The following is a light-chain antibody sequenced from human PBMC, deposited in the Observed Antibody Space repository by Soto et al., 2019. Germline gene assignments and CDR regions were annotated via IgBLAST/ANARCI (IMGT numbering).Light chain of an antibody. CDR3: VLYMGSGIWA. CDR1: SGSVSTSYY. Sequence: QAVVTQEPSFSVSPGGTVTLTCGLSSGSVSTSYYPIWYQQTPGQAPRMLIYSTNTRSSGVPDRFSGSILGNKAALTITGTQADDKSDYYCVLYMGSGIWAFGGGTKLTVL. V-gene: IGLV8-61*01. J-gene: IGLJ3*02. CDR2: STN.